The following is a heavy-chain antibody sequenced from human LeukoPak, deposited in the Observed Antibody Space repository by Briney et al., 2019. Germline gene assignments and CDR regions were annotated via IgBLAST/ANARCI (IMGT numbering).Heavy chain of an antibody. V-gene: IGHV3-33*01. J-gene: IGHJ6*03. CDR1: GFSLSNYG. Sequence: GGSLRLSCAASGFSLSNYGMHWVRQAPGKGLEWVAALLYDGNTKHYADSVKGRFTISRDISKNTFYLQMNNLTAEDTAVYYCARDHRPEIQYYYMDVWGKGTTVAVSS. D-gene: IGHD1-14*01. CDR3: ARDHRPEIQYYYMDV. CDR2: LLYDGNTK.